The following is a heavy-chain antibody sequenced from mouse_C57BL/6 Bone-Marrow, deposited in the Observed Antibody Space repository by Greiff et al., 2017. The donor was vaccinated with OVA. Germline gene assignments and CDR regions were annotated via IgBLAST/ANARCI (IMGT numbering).Heavy chain of an antibody. J-gene: IGHJ2*01. CDR3: SSAYYSNYYFDY. CDR2: IYPGDGDT. Sequence: VQLQQSGPELVQPGASVKISCKASGYAFSSSWMNWVKQRPGKGLEWIGRIYPGDGDTNYNGTFKGTATLTADKSSSTAYMQLSSLTSEDSAVYFCSSAYYSNYYFDYWGQGTTLTVSS. CDR1: GYAFSSSW. V-gene: IGHV1-82*01. D-gene: IGHD2-5*01.